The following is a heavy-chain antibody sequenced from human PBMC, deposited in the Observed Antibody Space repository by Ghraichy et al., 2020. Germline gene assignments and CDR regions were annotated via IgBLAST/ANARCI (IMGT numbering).Heavy chain of an antibody. D-gene: IGHD2-2*01. CDR1: GFTFDDNV. Sequence: LSLTCAVSGFTFDDNVIHWVRQAPGKGLEWVTGFSWNSGNIGYADSVKGRFTISGDNAKNSLYLQMNSLRAEDTALYYCALSNRRYYFYGMDVWGQGTTVTVSS. V-gene: IGHV3-9*01. J-gene: IGHJ6*02. CDR2: FSWNSGNI. CDR3: ALSNRRYYFYGMDV.